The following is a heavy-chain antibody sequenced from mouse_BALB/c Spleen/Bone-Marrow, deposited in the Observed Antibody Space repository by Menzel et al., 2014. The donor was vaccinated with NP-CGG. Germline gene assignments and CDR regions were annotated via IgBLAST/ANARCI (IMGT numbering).Heavy chain of an antibody. D-gene: IGHD4-1*01. CDR3: ARGDWDDAC. J-gene: IGHJ3*01. V-gene: IGHV1-69*01. Sequence: QVQLQQSGAELVMPGASVKMSCKASGYTFTDYWMHWVKQRPGQGFVWIGAIDTSDSYTSFNQKFKGKATLTVDESSSTAYMQLSSLTSEDSAVYYCARGDWDDACWGQGTLVTVSA. CDR1: GYTFTDYW. CDR2: IDTSDSYT.